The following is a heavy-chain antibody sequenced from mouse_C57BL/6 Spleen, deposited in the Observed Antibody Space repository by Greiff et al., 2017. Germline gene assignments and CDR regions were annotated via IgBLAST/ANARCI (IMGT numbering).Heavy chain of an antibody. V-gene: IGHV1-80*01. J-gene: IGHJ2*01. D-gene: IGHD2-4*01. CDR2: IYPGDGDT. CDR3: ARRDDYGFDY. CDR1: GYAFSSYW. Sequence: LVESGAELVKPGASVKIPCKASGYAFSSYWMNWVNQRPGKGLEWIGQIYPGDGDTNSNGKLKGKATLTADKSSSPAYMQLSSLTSEDSAVYFCARRDDYGFDYWGQGTTLTVSS.